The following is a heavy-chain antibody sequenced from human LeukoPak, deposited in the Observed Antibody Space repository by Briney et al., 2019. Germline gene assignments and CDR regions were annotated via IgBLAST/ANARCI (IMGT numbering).Heavy chain of an antibody. V-gene: IGHV4-61*01. Sequence: PSETLSLTCTVSGGSVSSGSYYWSWIRQPPGKGLEWIGYIYYSGSTNYNPSLKSRVTMSVDTSKNQFSLKLSSVTAADTAVYYCARRGDYLDYWGQGTLVTVSS. D-gene: IGHD4-17*01. CDR3: ARRGDYLDY. J-gene: IGHJ4*02. CDR1: GGSVSSGSYY. CDR2: IYYSGST.